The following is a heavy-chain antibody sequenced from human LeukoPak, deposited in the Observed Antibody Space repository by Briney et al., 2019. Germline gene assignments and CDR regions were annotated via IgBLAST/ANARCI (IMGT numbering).Heavy chain of an antibody. V-gene: IGHV3-30-3*01. CDR1: GFTFNTYW. CDR3: ASWFNAEFDY. D-gene: IGHD3-9*01. J-gene: IGHJ4*02. Sequence: GGSLRLSCAASGFTFNTYWMHWVRQAPGKGLEWVAVISYDGSNKYYADSVKGRFTISRDNSKNTLYLQMNSLRAEDTAVYYCASWFNAEFDYWGQGTLVTVSS. CDR2: ISYDGSNK.